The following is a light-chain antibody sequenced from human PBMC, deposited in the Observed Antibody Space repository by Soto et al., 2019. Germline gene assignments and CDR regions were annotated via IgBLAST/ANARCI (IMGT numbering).Light chain of an antibody. CDR3: QQYSSWPVT. Sequence: EIVLTQSPATLSVFPGEKATLSCGASQSVSNNLAWYHQKPGQAPRPLIYGASTRATGVPARCSGSGSGTEFTLTISSLQSEDSSVYYCQQYSSWPVTFGPGTKVAI. CDR1: QSVSNN. V-gene: IGKV3-15*01. CDR2: GAS. J-gene: IGKJ3*01.